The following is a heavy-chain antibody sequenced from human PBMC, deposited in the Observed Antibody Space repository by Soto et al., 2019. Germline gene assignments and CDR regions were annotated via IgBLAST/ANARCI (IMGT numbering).Heavy chain of an antibody. CDR1: GYTFTSYD. V-gene: IGHV1-8*01. CDR3: ARAELLWFGELLYWYYFDY. Sequence: ASVKVSCKASGYTFTSYDSNWVRQATGQGHERMGWMNPNSGNTGYAQKFQGRVTMTRNTSISTAYMELSSLRSEDTAVYYCARAELLWFGELLYWYYFDYWGQGTLVTVSS. D-gene: IGHD3-10*01. CDR2: MNPNSGNT. J-gene: IGHJ4*02.